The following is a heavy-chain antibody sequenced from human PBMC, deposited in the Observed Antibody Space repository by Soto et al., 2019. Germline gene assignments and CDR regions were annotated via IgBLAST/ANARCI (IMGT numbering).Heavy chain of an antibody. J-gene: IGHJ4*02. Sequence: GSLRLSCAASGFTFSSYSMNWVRQAPGKGLEWVSYISSSSSTIYYADSVKGRFTISRDNAKNSLYLQMNSLRAEDTAVYYCARAPTTVSNYFDYWGQGTLVTVSS. CDR3: ARAPTTVSNYFDY. V-gene: IGHV3-48*01. CDR1: GFTFSSYS. CDR2: ISSSSSTI. D-gene: IGHD4-17*01.